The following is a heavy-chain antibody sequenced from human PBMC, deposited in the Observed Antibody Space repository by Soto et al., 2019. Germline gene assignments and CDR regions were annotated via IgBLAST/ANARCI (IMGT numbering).Heavy chain of an antibody. CDR3: AKDRGGYCSSTSCSEVFDY. V-gene: IGHV3-23*01. CDR1: GFTFSSYA. Sequence: EVQLLESGGGLVQPGGSLRLSCAASGFTFSSYAMGWVRQAPGKGLEWVSAISGSGGSTYYADPVRGRFTISRDTSKNTLYLQMNSLRAEDTAVYYCAKDRGGYCSSTSCSEVFDYWGQGTLVTVSS. CDR2: ISGSGGST. D-gene: IGHD2-2*01. J-gene: IGHJ4*02.